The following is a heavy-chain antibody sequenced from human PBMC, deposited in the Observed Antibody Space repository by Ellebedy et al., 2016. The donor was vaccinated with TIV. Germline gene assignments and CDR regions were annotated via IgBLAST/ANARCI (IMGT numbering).Heavy chain of an antibody. CDR3: SRGVRGVVPAGILDN. CDR2: ISGTGISM. J-gene: IGHJ4*02. Sequence: GGSLRLXCAASGFTFSSAWTSSVRPLDGKGNGWASTISGTGISMYYADSVEGRFTISRDNSKNTLSLQMNSLRAEDTALHYCSRGVRGVVPAGILDNWGQGTLVTVSS. D-gene: IGHD2-2*01. V-gene: IGHV3-23*01. CDR1: GFTFSSAW.